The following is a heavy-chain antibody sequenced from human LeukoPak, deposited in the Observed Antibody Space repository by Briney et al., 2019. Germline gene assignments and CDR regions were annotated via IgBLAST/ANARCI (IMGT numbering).Heavy chain of an antibody. D-gene: IGHD5-18*01. J-gene: IGHJ4*02. V-gene: IGHV3-48*03. Sequence: GGSLRLSCAASGFTFSSYEMNWVRQAPGKGLEWVSYISSGGSTIYHADSVKGRFTISRDNAKNSLHLQMNSLRAEDTAVYYCARENGNSYGYLDYWGQGTLVTVSS. CDR1: GFTFSSYE. CDR3: ARENGNSYGYLDY. CDR2: ISSGGSTI.